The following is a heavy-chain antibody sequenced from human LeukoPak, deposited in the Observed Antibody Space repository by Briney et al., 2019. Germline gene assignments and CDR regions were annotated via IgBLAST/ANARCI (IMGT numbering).Heavy chain of an antibody. V-gene: IGHV4-34*01. CDR3: ARGRSYYYGSGSLRGRTYYYGMDV. CDR1: GGSFSGYY. J-gene: IGHJ6*02. Sequence: SETLSLTRAVYGGSFSGYYWSWIRQPPGKGLEWIGEINHSGSTNYNPSLKSRVTISVDTSKNQFSLKLSSVTAADTAVYYCARGRSYYYGSGSLRGRTYYYGMDVWGQGTTVTVSS. CDR2: INHSGST. D-gene: IGHD3-10*01.